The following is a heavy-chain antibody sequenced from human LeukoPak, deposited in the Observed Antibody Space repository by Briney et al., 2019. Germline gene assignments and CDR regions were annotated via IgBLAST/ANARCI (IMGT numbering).Heavy chain of an antibody. Sequence: PGGSLRLSCAASGFTFSTYSIHWVRQAPGKGLEWLSYISSSSSTIYYADSVKGRFTISRDNAKNSLYLQMNSLRAEDTAVYYCAREEWELRAAYFDYWGQGTLVTVSS. V-gene: IGHV3-48*04. CDR1: GFTFSTYS. D-gene: IGHD1-26*01. CDR3: AREEWELRAAYFDY. J-gene: IGHJ4*02. CDR2: ISSSSSTI.